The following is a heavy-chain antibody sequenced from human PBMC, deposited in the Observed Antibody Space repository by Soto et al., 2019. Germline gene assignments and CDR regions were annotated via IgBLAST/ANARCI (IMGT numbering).Heavy chain of an antibody. V-gene: IGHV3-48*01. CDR3: ARVDYLRVPDYGMDV. D-gene: IGHD4-17*01. J-gene: IGHJ6*02. CDR1: GFTFSSYS. CDR2: ISTTSSTI. Sequence: EVQLVESGGGLVQPGGSLRLSCAASGFTFSSYSMNWVRQAPGKGLEWVSYISTTSSTIYYADSVKGRFTISRDNAKNSLDLQVNSRRAEDTAVYCCARVDYLRVPDYGMDVWGQGTTVTVSS.